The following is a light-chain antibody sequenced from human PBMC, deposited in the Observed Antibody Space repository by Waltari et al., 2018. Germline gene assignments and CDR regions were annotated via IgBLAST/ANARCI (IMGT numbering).Light chain of an antibody. CDR1: QGISSY. CDR3: QQLNSYPGT. CDR2: AAS. V-gene: IGKV1-9*01. J-gene: IGKJ4*02. Sequence: DIQFTQSPSFLSASVGDRVTITCRASQGISSYLAWYQQKPGKAPKLLIYAASTLQSGVPARFGGSGAGTEFNLTISSLQTEDFATYYWQQLNSYPGTFGGGTKVEIK.